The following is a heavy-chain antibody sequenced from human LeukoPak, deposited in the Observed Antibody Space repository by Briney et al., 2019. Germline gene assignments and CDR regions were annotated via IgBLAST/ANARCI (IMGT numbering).Heavy chain of an antibody. Sequence: PGGSLRLSCAASGFTFSSYEMNWVRQAPGKGLEWVSYISSSGSTIYYADSVKGRFTISRDNAKNSLYLQMNSLRAEDTAVYYCARVGNSPAGALDYWGQGTLVTVSS. J-gene: IGHJ4*02. CDR3: ARVGNSPAGALDY. CDR1: GFTFSSYE. CDR2: ISSSGSTI. V-gene: IGHV3-48*03. D-gene: IGHD4-23*01.